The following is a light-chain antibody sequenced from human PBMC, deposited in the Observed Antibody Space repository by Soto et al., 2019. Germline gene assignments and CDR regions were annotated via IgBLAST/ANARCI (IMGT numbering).Light chain of an antibody. Sequence: DIQMTQSPSSLSASVGDRVTITCRASQSISSYLNWYQQKPGKAPKLLIYAASSLQSGVPSRFSGSGSGTDFTLTISSLQPEDFAVYYCQQYGRSPPYTFGQGTKLDIK. J-gene: IGKJ2*01. V-gene: IGKV1-39*01. CDR1: QSISSY. CDR2: AAS. CDR3: QQYGRSPPYT.